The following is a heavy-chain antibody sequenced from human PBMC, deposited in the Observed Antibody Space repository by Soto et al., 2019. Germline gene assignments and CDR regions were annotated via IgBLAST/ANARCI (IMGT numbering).Heavy chain of an antibody. CDR1: GYTFTSYG. CDR2: ISAYNGNT. D-gene: IGHD1-26*01. CDR3: ARDQALLGWELLPFDY. V-gene: IGHV1-18*01. J-gene: IGHJ4*02. Sequence: QVQLVQSGAEVKKPGASVKVSCKASGYTFTSYGISWVRQAPGQGLEWMGWISAYNGNTNYVQKLQGRVTMTTDTSTSTAYMELRSLRSDDTAVYYCARDQALLGWELLPFDYWGQGTLVTVSS.